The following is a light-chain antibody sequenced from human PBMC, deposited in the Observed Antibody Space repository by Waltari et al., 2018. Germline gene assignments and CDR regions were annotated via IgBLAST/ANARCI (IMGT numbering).Light chain of an antibody. J-gene: IGKJ2*01. CDR1: QSVSSTSS. CDR3: QHYDSSPPRYT. CDR2: NAY. Sequence: ELVLTQSPGTLSWSPGERATLSCRASQSVSSTSSLAWYQQKVGQAPSLLIFNAYTRAAGIPDRFSGGGSGTDFTLTISKLEPEDFAVYYCQHYDSSPPRYTFGQGTKLEIK. V-gene: IGKV3-20*01.